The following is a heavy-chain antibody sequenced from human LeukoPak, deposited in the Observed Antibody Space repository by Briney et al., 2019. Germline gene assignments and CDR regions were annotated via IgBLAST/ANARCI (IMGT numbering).Heavy chain of an antibody. D-gene: IGHD2-2*01. V-gene: IGHV1-69*13. Sequence: ASVKVSCKASGGTFSSYAISWVRQAPGQGLEWMGGIIPIFGTANYAQKFQGRVTITADESTSTAYMELSSLRSEDTAVYYCARALGYCSSTSCFHYGMDVWGQGTTVTVSS. J-gene: IGHJ6*02. CDR1: GGTFSSYA. CDR2: IIPIFGTA. CDR3: ARALGYCSSTSCFHYGMDV.